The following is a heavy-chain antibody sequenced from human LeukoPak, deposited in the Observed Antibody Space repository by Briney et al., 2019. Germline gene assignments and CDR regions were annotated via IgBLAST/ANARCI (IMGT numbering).Heavy chain of an antibody. CDR1: GGTFSSYA. CDR2: IIPIFGTA. D-gene: IGHD2-15*01. CDR3: AKDVVAATPYYFDY. V-gene: IGHV1-69*06. J-gene: IGHJ4*02. Sequence: ASVKVSCKASGGTFSSYAISWVRQAPGQGLEWMGGIIPIFGTANYAQKFQGRVTITADKSTSTAYMELSSLRSEDTAVYYCAKDVVAATPYYFDYWGQGTLVTVSS.